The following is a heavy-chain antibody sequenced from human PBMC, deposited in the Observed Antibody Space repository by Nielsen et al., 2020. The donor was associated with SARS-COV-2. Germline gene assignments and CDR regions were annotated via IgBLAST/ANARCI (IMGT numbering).Heavy chain of an antibody. D-gene: IGHD3-3*01. CDR3: ARGFTGVVILPFEY. CDR2: ISSSSSYI. Sequence: GESLKISCAASGFTFSSYSMNWVRQAPGKGLEWVSSISSSSSYIYYADSVKGRFTISRDNAKNSLYLQMNSLRAEDTARYYCARGFTGVVILPFEYWGQGTPVTVSS. CDR1: GFTFSSYS. J-gene: IGHJ4*02. V-gene: IGHV3-21*04.